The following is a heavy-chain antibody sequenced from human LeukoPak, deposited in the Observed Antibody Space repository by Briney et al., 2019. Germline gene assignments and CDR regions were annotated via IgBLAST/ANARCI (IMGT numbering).Heavy chain of an antibody. J-gene: IGHJ6*02. CDR1: GGSISSGDYY. CDR3: ARAGAAWIPTLGMDV. Sequence: SQTLSLTCTVSGGSISSGDYYWSWIRQPPGKGLEWIGYTHYSGSTNYNPSLKSRATISIDTSKNQFSLKLSSVTAADTAVYYCARAGAAWIPTLGMDVWGQGTTVTVSS. D-gene: IGHD5-18*01. V-gene: IGHV4-61*08. CDR2: THYSGST.